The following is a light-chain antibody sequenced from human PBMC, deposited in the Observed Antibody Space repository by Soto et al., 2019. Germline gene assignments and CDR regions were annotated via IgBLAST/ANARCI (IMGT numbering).Light chain of an antibody. CDR3: QQRSNWLIT. J-gene: IGKJ5*01. Sequence: EILLTQSPGTLSLSPGEGATPSCRASQSVSSYLAWYQQKPGQAPRLLIYDASNRATGIPARFSGSGSGTDFTLTISSLEPEDFAVYYCQQRSNWLITFGQGTRLEIK. CDR1: QSVSSY. V-gene: IGKV3-11*01. CDR2: DAS.